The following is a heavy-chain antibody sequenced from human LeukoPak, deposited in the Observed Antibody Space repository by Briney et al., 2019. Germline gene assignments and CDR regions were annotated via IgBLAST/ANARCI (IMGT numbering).Heavy chain of an antibody. Sequence: AGGSLRLSCAASGFTFSSYAMSWVRQAPGKGLEWVSTISGSGGSTHYADSVNGRFTISRDSSKNTLHLQMNSLRVEDTAVYYCAKDMVRGVIQSAFDFWGQGTLVTVSS. CDR2: ISGSGGST. J-gene: IGHJ4*02. V-gene: IGHV3-23*01. CDR1: GFTFSSYA. CDR3: AKDMVRGVIQSAFDF. D-gene: IGHD3-10*01.